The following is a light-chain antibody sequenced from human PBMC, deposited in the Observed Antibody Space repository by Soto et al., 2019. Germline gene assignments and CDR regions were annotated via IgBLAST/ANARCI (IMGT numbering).Light chain of an antibody. CDR1: QTISSW. V-gene: IGKV1-5*03. CDR3: QHYNSYSEA. J-gene: IGKJ1*01. Sequence: DTHMTTPASKLCGPLGYRFTITCRASQTISSWLAWYQQKPGKAPKLLIYKASTLKSGVPSRFSGSGSWTEFTLTISSLQPDDFATYYCQHYNSYSEAFGQGTKVDI. CDR2: KAS.